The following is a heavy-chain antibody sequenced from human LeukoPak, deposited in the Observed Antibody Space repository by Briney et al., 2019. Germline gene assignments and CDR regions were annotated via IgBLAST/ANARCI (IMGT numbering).Heavy chain of an antibody. Sequence: GGSLRLSCAASGFTVITNDMTWVRQAPGKGLEWVSVLYSDGNTKYADSVQGRFTISRDNSKNTLYLEMNSLSPDDTAVYYCARGVEPLAVNTLAYWGQGTLVTVS. CDR3: ARGVEPLAVNTLAY. V-gene: IGHV3-53*01. CDR2: LYSDGNT. J-gene: IGHJ4*02. CDR1: GFTVITND. D-gene: IGHD1-14*01.